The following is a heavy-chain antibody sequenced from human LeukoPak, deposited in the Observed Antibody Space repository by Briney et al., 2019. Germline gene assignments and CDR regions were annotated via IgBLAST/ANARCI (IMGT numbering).Heavy chain of an antibody. CDR3: ARGDYDILTGYYGFDP. Sequence: PGGSLRLSCAASGFTFSDYYMSWIRQAPGKGVEWVSYISSSSSYTNYADSVKGRFAISRDNAKNSLYLQMNSLRAEDTAVYYCARGDYDILTGYYGFDPWGQGTLVTVSS. CDR2: ISSSSSYT. D-gene: IGHD3-9*01. CDR1: GFTFSDYY. J-gene: IGHJ5*02. V-gene: IGHV3-11*05.